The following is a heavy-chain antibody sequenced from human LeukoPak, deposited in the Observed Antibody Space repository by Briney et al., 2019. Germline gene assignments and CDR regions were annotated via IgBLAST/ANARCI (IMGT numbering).Heavy chain of an antibody. Sequence: SETLSLTCTVSGGSISSYYWSWIRQPAGKGLEWIGRIYTSGSTNYNPSLKSRVTMPVDTSKNQFSLKLSSVTAADTAVYYCARMVRGVIIRRIDAFDIWGQGTMVTVSS. D-gene: IGHD3-10*01. J-gene: IGHJ3*02. CDR2: IYTSGST. CDR3: ARMVRGVIIRRIDAFDI. V-gene: IGHV4-4*07. CDR1: GGSISSYY.